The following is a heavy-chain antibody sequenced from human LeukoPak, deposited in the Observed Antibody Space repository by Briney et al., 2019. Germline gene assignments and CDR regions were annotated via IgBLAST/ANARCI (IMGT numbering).Heavy chain of an antibody. CDR1: AFTFRTYS. CDR3: AKDYERYPFYGMDV. V-gene: IGHV3-21*01. Sequence: GGSLRLSCVASAFTFRTYSMHWVRQAPGKGLEWVSSISGSTSYIYYADSVRGRFTISRDNAKNSLYLQMNSLRAEDTAVYYCAKDYERYPFYGMDVWGQGTTVTVSS. D-gene: IGHD5-12*01. J-gene: IGHJ6*02. CDR2: ISGSTSYI.